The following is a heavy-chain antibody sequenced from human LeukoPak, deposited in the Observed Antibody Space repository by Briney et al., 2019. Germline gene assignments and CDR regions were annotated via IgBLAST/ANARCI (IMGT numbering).Heavy chain of an antibody. CDR3: ARYYGDYEDSHWFDP. D-gene: IGHD4-17*01. Sequence: ASVKVSCKASGYTFTSYGISWVRQAPGQGLEWMGWISAYNGNTNYAQKLQGRVTMTTDTSTSTAYMELRSLRSDDTAVYYCARYYGDYEDSHWFDPWGQGTLVTVSS. V-gene: IGHV1-18*01. J-gene: IGHJ5*02. CDR1: GYTFTSYG. CDR2: ISAYNGNT.